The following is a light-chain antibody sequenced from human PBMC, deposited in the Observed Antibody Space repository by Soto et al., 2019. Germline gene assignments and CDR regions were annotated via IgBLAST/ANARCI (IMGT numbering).Light chain of an antibody. V-gene: IGLV2-8*01. Sequence: QSVLTQSPSASGSPGQSFTTSCTGTSSDVGGYNYVSWYQQHPGKAPKLMIYEVSRRPSGVPDRFSGSKSGNTASLTVSGLQAEDEADYYCSSYAGSSYVFGTGTKVTVL. CDR3: SSYAGSSYV. J-gene: IGLJ1*01. CDR2: EVS. CDR1: SSDVGGYNY.